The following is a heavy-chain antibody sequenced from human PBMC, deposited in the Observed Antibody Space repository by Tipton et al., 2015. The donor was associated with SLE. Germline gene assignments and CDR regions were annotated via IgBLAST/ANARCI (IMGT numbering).Heavy chain of an antibody. D-gene: IGHD2/OR15-2a*01. CDR1: GGSLNRWV. Sequence: TLSLTCSVYGGSLNRWVWSWIRQSPGKGLEWIGKITHRGRTNYNPSLSSRVTILADSSKNQVSLQLTSVADADMVVYYCGRQLTVHASLDSWGQEALVAVSS. CDR3: GRQLTVHASLDS. CDR2: ITHRGRT. J-gene: IGHJ4*02. V-gene: IGHV4-34*01.